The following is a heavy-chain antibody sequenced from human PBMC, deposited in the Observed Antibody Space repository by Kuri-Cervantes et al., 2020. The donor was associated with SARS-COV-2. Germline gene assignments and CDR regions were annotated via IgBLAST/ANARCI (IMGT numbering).Heavy chain of an antibody. D-gene: IGHD3-16*01. CDR3: AGSPGGVFDC. CDR2: INHSGST. CDR1: GGSFSAYY. J-gene: IGHJ4*02. Sequence: GSLRLSCAVYGGSFSAYYWSWIRQPPGKGLEWIGEINHSGSTNYNPPLKSRVTISVDTSKHQLSLKLSSVTAAGTAVYYCAGSPGGVFDCWGQGTLVTVSS. V-gene: IGHV4-34*01.